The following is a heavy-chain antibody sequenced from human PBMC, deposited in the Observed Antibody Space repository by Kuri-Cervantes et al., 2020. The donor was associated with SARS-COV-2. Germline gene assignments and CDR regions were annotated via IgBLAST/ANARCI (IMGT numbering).Heavy chain of an antibody. CDR2: IYYSGST. V-gene: IGHV4-39*02. D-gene: IGHD3-10*01. CDR3: ARDKAGSYYYGMDV. J-gene: IGHJ6*02. Sequence: GSLRLSCTVSGGSISSSSYYWGWIRQPPGKGLEWIGSIYYSGSTYYNPFLKSRVTISVDTSKNQFSLKLSSVTAADTAVYYCARDKAGSYYYGMDVWGQGTTVTVSS. CDR1: GGSISSSSYY.